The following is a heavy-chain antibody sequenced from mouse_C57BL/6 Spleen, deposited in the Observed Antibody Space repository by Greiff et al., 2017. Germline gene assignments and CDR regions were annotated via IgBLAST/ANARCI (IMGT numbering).Heavy chain of an antibody. J-gene: IGHJ3*01. D-gene: IGHD2-13*01. Sequence: EVKVEEPGGGLVQPGGSLKLSCVASGFTFSNYWMNWVRQSPEKGLEWVAQIRLKSDNYATHYAEYGKGRFTISRDDSKRSVYLQMNNLRAEDTGIYDCRITGDYAPYWGQGTLVTVSA. CDR2: IRLKSDNYAT. CDR3: RITGDYAPY. CDR1: GFTFSNYW. V-gene: IGHV6-3*01.